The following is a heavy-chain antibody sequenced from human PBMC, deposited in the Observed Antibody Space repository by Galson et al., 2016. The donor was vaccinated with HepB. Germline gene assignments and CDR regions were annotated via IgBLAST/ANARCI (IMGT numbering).Heavy chain of an antibody. CDR2: IYSGGAT. J-gene: IGHJ4*02. D-gene: IGHD1-7*01. CDR1: GFTVSNNY. Sequence: SLRLSCAASGFTVSNNYMRWVRQAPGKGLEWISLIYSGGATYYADSVKGRFTISRDNSKNTLYLQMNSLRVEDTAVYYCARNPTGNYVGGQGNLVTVSS. V-gene: IGHV3-66*01. CDR3: ARNPTGNYV.